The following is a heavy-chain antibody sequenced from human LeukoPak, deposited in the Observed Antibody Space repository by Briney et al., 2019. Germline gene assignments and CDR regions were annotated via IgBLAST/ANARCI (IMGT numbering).Heavy chain of an antibody. CDR1: GFTFSSYG. CDR3: ARASGSFDY. Sequence: AGALRLSSEAAGFTFSSYGMHCGRHAPGKGLEWVAVIWSDRTNKYYADSVKGRFTISTDNSKNTLHLQVNSLRAEDTALYYCARASGSFDYWGQGTLVTVSS. D-gene: IGHD1-26*01. V-gene: IGHV3-33*01. J-gene: IGHJ4*02. CDR2: IWSDRTNK.